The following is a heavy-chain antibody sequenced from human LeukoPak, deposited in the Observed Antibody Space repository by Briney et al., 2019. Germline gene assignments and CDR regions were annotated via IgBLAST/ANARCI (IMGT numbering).Heavy chain of an antibody. CDR3: ARLSTYYDFWSGSPDAFDI. CDR1: GYSFTSYW. D-gene: IGHD3-3*01. Sequence: GESLKISRKGSGYSFTSYWLGWVRQMPGKGLEWMGIIYPGDSDTRYSRSFQGQVTISAHKSISTAYLQWSSLKASDTAMYYCARLSTYYDFWSGSPDAFDIWGQGTMVTVS. J-gene: IGHJ3*02. CDR2: IYPGDSDT. V-gene: IGHV5-51*01.